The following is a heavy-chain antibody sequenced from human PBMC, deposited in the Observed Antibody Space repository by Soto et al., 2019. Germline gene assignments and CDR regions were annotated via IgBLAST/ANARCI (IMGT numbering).Heavy chain of an antibody. Sequence: XACLRLSCAACGFRFSSYAMSWVRQAAGRGLEWVSAISGSGGSTYYAYTVQGRFTISRDNSKNTLYLQMNSLRAEDTAVYYCAQERCKDGSNCGFLAFDLCGQGTMVTVSS. V-gene: IGHV3-23*01. CDR2: ISGSGGST. J-gene: IGHJ3*01. CDR3: AQERCKDGSNCGFLAFDL. CDR1: GFRFSSYA. D-gene: IGHD2-21*01.